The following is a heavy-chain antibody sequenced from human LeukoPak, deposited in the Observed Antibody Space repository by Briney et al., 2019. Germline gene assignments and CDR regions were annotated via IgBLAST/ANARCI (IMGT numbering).Heavy chain of an antibody. V-gene: IGHV3-9*01. CDR2: ISWNSGSI. CDR1: GFTFDDYA. Sequence: GGSLRLSCAASGFTFDDYAMHWVRQAPGKGLEWVSGISWNSGSIGYADSVKGRFTISRDNAKNSLYLQMNSLRAEDTALYYCAKAASAQYYFDYWGQGTLVTVSS. D-gene: IGHD6-13*01. J-gene: IGHJ4*02. CDR3: AKAASAQYYFDY.